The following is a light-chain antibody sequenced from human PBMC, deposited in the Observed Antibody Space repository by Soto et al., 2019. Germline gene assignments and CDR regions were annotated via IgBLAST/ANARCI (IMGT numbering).Light chain of an antibody. J-gene: IGLJ2*01. Sequence: QSALTQPASVSGSPGQSITISCTGTSSDIGSYNLVSWYQQYPGKAPKLMIYEDTKRPSGVSNRFSGSKSANTASLTISGLQTEDEADYYCCSYVGSFTLLFGGGTKLTVL. CDR3: CSYVGSFTLL. V-gene: IGLV2-23*01. CDR2: EDT. CDR1: SSDIGSYNL.